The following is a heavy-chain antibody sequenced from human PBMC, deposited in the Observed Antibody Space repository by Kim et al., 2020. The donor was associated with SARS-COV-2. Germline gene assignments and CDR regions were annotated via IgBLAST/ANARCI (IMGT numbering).Heavy chain of an antibody. V-gene: IGHV3-48*03. CDR1: GFTFSSYE. Sequence: GGSLRLSCAASGFTFSSYEMNWVRQAPGKGLEWVSYISSSGSTIYYADSVKGRFTISRDNAKNSLYLQMNSLRAEDTAVYYCAREGTYYYGSGSSPLPETSNWFDPWGQGTLVTVSS. D-gene: IGHD3-10*01. CDR3: AREGTYYYGSGSSPLPETSNWFDP. CDR2: ISSSGSTI. J-gene: IGHJ5*02.